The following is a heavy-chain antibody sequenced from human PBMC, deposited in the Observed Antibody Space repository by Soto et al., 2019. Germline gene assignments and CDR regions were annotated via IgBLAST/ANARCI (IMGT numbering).Heavy chain of an antibody. J-gene: IGHJ4*02. Sequence: QVQLVESGGGLVKPGGSLRLSCAASGFTFSDYYMSWVRQAPGKGLEWISYISNSGTTINYADSVKGRFTISRDNAKKSLYLQMNSLRVEDTAVYYCARSGGDYSFDCWGQGALVTVSS. CDR2: ISNSGTTI. D-gene: IGHD4-4*01. CDR1: GFTFSDYY. CDR3: ARSGGDYSFDC. V-gene: IGHV3-11*01.